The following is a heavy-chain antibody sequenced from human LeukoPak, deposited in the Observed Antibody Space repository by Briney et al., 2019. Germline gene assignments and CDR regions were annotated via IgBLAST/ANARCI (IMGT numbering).Heavy chain of an antibody. CDR1: GFTFSSYG. V-gene: IGHV3-23*01. CDR2: ISGSGGST. CDR3: AKDSVRIAVAGWFDY. D-gene: IGHD6-19*01. J-gene: IGHJ4*02. Sequence: GGTLRLSCAASGFTFSSYGMSWVRQAPGKGLEWVSAISGSGGSTYYADSVKGRFTISRDNSKNTLYLQMNSLRAEDTAVYYCAKDSVRIAVAGWFDYWGQGTLVTVSS.